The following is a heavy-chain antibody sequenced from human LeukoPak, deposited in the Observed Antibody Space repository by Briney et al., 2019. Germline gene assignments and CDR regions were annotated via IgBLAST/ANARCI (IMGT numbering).Heavy chain of an antibody. Sequence: GGSLRLSCAASGFTFSSYEMNWVRQAPGKGLEWVSYISSSGSTIYYADSVKGRFTISRDNSKNTLYLQMNSLRAEDTAVYYCAKDLSYYYDSSGYYYGLNYFDYWGQGTLVTVSS. V-gene: IGHV3-48*03. CDR3: AKDLSYYYDSSGYYYGLNYFDY. CDR1: GFTFSSYE. CDR2: ISSSGSTI. J-gene: IGHJ4*02. D-gene: IGHD3-22*01.